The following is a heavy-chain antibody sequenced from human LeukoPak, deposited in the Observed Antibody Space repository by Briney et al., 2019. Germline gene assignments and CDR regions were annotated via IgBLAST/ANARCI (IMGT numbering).Heavy chain of an antibody. D-gene: IGHD5-12*01. V-gene: IGHV4-39*07. CDR3: ARVFGYDYYFYYYYYMDV. Sequence: SETLSLTCTVSGISISSSSYYWGWIRQPPGKGLEWIGSIYDSGSTYYNPSLKSRVTISVDTSKNQFSLKLSSVTAADTAVYYCARVFGYDYYFYYYYYMDVWGKGTTVTVSS. CDR2: IYDSGST. CDR1: GISISSSSYY. J-gene: IGHJ6*03.